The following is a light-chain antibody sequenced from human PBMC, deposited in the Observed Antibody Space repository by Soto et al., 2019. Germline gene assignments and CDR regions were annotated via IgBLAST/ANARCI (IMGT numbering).Light chain of an antibody. CDR2: DVR. CDR3: SSYTSSSAVV. CDR1: SSDVGGYNY. J-gene: IGLJ3*02. V-gene: IGLV2-14*01. Sequence: QSALTQPASVSGSPGQSITISCTGTSSDVGGYNYVSWYQQYPGKAPKLMIYDVRNRPSGVSNRFSGPKSGNTASLTISGLQAEDEADYYCSSYTSSSAVVFGGGTKVTVL.